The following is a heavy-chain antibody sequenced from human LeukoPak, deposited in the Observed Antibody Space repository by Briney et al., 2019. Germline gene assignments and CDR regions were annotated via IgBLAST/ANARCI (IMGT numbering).Heavy chain of an antibody. Sequence: GSLRLSCAASGFTFSSYAMHWVRQAPGKGLEWIGEINHSGSTNYNPSLKSRVTISVDTSRNQFSLKLSSVTAADTAVYYCAGQANYGDYIFDYWGQGTLVTVSS. CDR1: GFTFSSYA. CDR2: INHSGST. V-gene: IGHV4-34*08. D-gene: IGHD4-17*01. CDR3: AGQANYGDYIFDY. J-gene: IGHJ4*02.